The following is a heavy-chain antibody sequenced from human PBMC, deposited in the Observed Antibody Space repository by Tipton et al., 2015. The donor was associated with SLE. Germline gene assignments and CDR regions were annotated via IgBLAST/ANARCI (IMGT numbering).Heavy chain of an antibody. Sequence: SLRLSCAASGFTFSSYAMHWVRQAPGKGLEWVAVISYDGSNKYYADSVKGRFAISRDNSKNTLYLQMNSLRAEDTAVYYCARYSYGSGSYYFDYWGQGTLVTVSS. D-gene: IGHD3-10*01. V-gene: IGHV3-30*09. CDR3: ARYSYGSGSYYFDY. J-gene: IGHJ4*02. CDR2: ISYDGSNK. CDR1: GFTFSSYA.